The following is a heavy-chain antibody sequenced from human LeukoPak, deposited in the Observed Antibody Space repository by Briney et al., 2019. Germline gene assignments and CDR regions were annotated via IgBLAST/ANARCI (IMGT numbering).Heavy chain of an antibody. CDR2: ISYDGSNK. CDR3: ARDSDWAFDN. D-gene: IGHD2-21*02. J-gene: IGHJ4*02. V-gene: IGHV3-30*03. Sequence: GGSLRLSCAASGFTFSSYGMHWVRQAPGKGLEWVAVISYDGSNKYYADSVKGRFTISRDNSKNTLYLQMNRLRDGDTAVYYCARDSDWAFDNWGQGTLVTVSS. CDR1: GFTFSSYG.